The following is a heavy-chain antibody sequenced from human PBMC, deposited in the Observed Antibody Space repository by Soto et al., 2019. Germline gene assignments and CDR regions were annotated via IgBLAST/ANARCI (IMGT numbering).Heavy chain of an antibody. CDR3: ARERAARLGNYYSGMDV. CDR1: GYSFTSYW. Sequence: PGESLKISCKGSGYSFTSYWISWVRQMPGKGLEWMGRIDPSDSYTNYSPSFQGHVTISADKSISTAYLQWSSLKASDTAMYYCARERAARLGNYYSGMDVWGQGTTVTVSS. D-gene: IGHD6-6*01. CDR2: IDPSDSYT. J-gene: IGHJ6*02. V-gene: IGHV5-10-1*01.